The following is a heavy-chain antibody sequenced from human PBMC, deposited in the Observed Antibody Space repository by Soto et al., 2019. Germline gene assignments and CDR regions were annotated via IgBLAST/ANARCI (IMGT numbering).Heavy chain of an antibody. Sequence: QLQLQESGPGLVKPSETLSLTCTVSGGSISSSSYYWGWIRQPPGKGLEWIGSIYYSGSTYYNPSLKSRVTISVDTSKNQFYLKLSSVTAADTAVYYCARQSQWLVRWYFDYWGQGTLVTVSS. CDR3: ARQSQWLVRWYFDY. V-gene: IGHV4-39*01. CDR1: GGSISSSSYY. J-gene: IGHJ4*02. CDR2: IYYSGST. D-gene: IGHD6-19*01.